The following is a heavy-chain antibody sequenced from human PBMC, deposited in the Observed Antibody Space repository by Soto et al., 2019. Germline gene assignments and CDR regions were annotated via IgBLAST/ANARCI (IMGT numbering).Heavy chain of an antibody. CDR2: IVPILGIA. V-gene: IGHV1-69*02. J-gene: IGHJ3*01. CDR3: ARGFGRVGPHLNSNDDVWGSPADGFDL. CDR1: GGIFTTYT. D-gene: IGHD3-16*01. Sequence: QVQLVQSGAEVKKPGSSVKVSCKASGGIFTTYTIGWVRQAPGQGLEWMGRIVPILGIANYAQKLQGRVTITADKSTSTAFMELSSLTSEDTAVYYCARGFGRVGPHLNSNDDVWGSPADGFDLWGQGTMVTVSS.